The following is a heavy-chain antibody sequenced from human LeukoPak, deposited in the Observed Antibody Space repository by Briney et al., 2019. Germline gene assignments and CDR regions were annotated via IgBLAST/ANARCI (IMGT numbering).Heavy chain of an antibody. J-gene: IGHJ4*02. CDR1: GFTFSNYG. V-gene: IGHV3-30*02. D-gene: IGHD1/OR15-1a*01. Sequence: GGSLRLSCAASGFTFSNYGMHWVRQAPGKGLEWVGFIWSDGQEKDYADSVKGRFTISRDNSKNILYVQMDNLRPDDTALYYCAKGDSRSEQGGYWGQGTLVTVSS. CDR3: AKGDSRSEQGGY. CDR2: IWSDGQEK.